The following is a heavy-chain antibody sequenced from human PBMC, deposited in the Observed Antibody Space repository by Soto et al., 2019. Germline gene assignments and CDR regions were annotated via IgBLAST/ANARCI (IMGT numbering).Heavy chain of an antibody. V-gene: IGHV4-59*01. CDR1: GASLSSYY. CDR3: ARTTEKDGKEGLDY. Sequence: SETLSLTCVVSGASLSSYYWSWIRQPPGKGLEWIGYIYYSGSTNYNPSLKSRVTISVDTSKNQFSLKLNSLTAADTAVYYCARTTEKDGKEGLDYWGQGTQVTSPQ. J-gene: IGHJ4*02. CDR2: IYYSGST. D-gene: IGHD4-4*01.